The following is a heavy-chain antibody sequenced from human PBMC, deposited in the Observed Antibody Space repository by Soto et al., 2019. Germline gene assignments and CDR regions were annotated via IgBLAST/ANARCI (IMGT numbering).Heavy chain of an antibody. Sequence: EVQLVESGGGLVQPGGSLRLSCAASGFRFRDYWMYWVRQTPGKGLEWVANIKQDGSEKYYVDSVKGRFTISRDNARNSLFLQMDGLRADDTAVYFCARVTTMGGYWGQGTLVTVSS. CDR1: GFRFRDYW. J-gene: IGHJ4*02. V-gene: IGHV3-7*01. CDR3: ARVTTMGGY. D-gene: IGHD4-17*01. CDR2: IKQDGSEK.